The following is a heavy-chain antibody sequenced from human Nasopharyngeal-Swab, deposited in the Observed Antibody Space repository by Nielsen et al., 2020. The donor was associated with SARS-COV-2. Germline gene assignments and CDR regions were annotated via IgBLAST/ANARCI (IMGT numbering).Heavy chain of an antibody. CDR1: GFTFSSYA. CDR2: ISYDGSNK. Sequence: GESLKISCAASGFTFSSYAMHWVRQALGKGLEWVAVISYDGSNKYYADSVKGRFTISRDNSKNTLYLQMNSLRAEDTAVYYCARTYDSSGYWVWYYYYGMDVWGQGTTVTVSS. V-gene: IGHV3-30-3*01. J-gene: IGHJ6*02. D-gene: IGHD3-22*01. CDR3: ARTYDSSGYWVWYYYYGMDV.